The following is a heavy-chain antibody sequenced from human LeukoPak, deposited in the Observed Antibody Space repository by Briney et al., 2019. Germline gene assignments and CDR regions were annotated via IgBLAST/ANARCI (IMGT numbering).Heavy chain of an antibody. J-gene: IGHJ4*02. Sequence: ASVTLSCKASGYTFTDYYIHWVRQAPGQGLEWMGWINPNSGDTNFAQKFQGRVTMTRDTSITTAYMELIGLTSDDTAVYYCAKIDTLGLYYFDYWGQGTLVTVSS. CDR3: AKIDTLGLYYFDY. CDR1: GYTFTDYY. D-gene: IGHD2-2*02. CDR2: INPNSGDT. V-gene: IGHV1-2*02.